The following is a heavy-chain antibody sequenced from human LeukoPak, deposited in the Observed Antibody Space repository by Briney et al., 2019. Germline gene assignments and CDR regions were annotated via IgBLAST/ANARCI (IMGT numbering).Heavy chain of an antibody. V-gene: IGHV1-69*13. D-gene: IGHD1-26*01. CDR2: IIPIFGTA. J-gene: IGHJ6*03. CDR3: AAAGIDYYYYYYYMDV. Sequence: SVKVSCKASGGTFSSYAISWVRQAPGQGLEWMGGIIPIFGTANYAQKFQGRVTITADESTSTAYMELSSLSSEDTAVYYCAAAGIDYYYYYYYMDVWGKGTTVTISS. CDR1: GGTFSSYA.